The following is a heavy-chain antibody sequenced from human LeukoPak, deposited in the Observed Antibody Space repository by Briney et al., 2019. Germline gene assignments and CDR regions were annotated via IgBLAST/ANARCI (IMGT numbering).Heavy chain of an antibody. D-gene: IGHD6-13*01. CDR3: AGYPLYSSTHNRRNYYYYHGMDV. J-gene: IGHJ6*02. CDR2: IMGSGVST. V-gene: IGHV3-23*01. CDR1: EFPLGGIP. Sequence: GGPLSLPVPPLEFPLGGIPGSGSAKPQGKGLKWVQVIMGSGVSTYYADSVKGRFTISRDNSKNTLYLQMNSLRAEDTAVYYCAGYPLYSSTHNRRNYYYYHGMDVWGQGTTVTVSS.